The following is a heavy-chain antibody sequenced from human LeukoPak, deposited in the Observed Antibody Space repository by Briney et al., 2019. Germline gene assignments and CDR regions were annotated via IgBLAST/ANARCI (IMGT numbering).Heavy chain of an antibody. CDR1: GYSFNDYW. Sequence: GESLKISCMGFGYSFNDYWIGWVRQMPGKGLEWMGLIYPGDSETKYGPSFQGQVTISADKSIGAAYLQWSSLRASDTGIYFCARPRSLGQGDYYYHIDLWGAGTTVTVSS. D-gene: IGHD1-26*01. CDR2: IYPGDSET. V-gene: IGHV5-51*01. CDR3: ARPRSLGQGDYYYHIDL. J-gene: IGHJ6*04.